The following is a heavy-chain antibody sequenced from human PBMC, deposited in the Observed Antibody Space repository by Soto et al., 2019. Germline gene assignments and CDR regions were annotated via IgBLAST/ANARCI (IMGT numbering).Heavy chain of an antibody. CDR1: GSSISRSY. J-gene: IGHJ4*02. CDR2: ISYSGST. V-gene: IGHV4-59*01. D-gene: IGHD3-16*01. CDR3: ASDHGASIDY. Sequence: PSETLSLTCTVSGSSISRSYWSWIRQPPGKGLEWIGYISYSGSTNYSPSLKSRVTISVDTSKNQFSLNLSAVTAADTAVYYCASDHGASIDYWGQGTLVTVSS.